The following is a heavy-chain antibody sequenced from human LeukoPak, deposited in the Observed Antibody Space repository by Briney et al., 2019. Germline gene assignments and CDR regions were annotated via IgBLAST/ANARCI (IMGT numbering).Heavy chain of an antibody. D-gene: IGHD1-1*01. V-gene: IGHV1-8*03. CDR3: AREAGTDAFDI. CDR1: GYTFTSYD. Sequence: ASVKVSCKASGYTFTSYDINWVRQATGQGLEWMGWMNPNSGNTGYAQKFQGRVTITRNTSISTAYMELSSPRSEDTAVYYCAREAGTDAFDIWGQGTMVTVSS. CDR2: MNPNSGNT. J-gene: IGHJ3*02.